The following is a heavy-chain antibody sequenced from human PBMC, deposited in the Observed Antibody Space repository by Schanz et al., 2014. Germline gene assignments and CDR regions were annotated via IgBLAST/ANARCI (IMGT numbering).Heavy chain of an antibody. CDR2: IIPSLGLA. Sequence: VQLEQSGAEVKKPGSSVKVSCKASGGTFSSFSINWVRQAPGQGLEWMGRIIPSLGLAKYEQKFQDKVTITADTSTTTAYMELRGLRSEDTAVYYCARDRLECGAECYSVEVFEIWGQGTLVIVSS. CDR1: GGTFSSFS. V-gene: IGHV1-69*08. CDR3: ARDRLECGAECYSVEVFEI. D-gene: IGHD2-21*01. J-gene: IGHJ4*02.